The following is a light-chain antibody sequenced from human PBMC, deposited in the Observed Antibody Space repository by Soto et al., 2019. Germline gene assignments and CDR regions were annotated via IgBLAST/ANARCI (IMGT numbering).Light chain of an antibody. CDR2: GAS. CDR1: QSVSSSY. CDR3: QQYGSSPPYT. J-gene: IGKJ2*01. V-gene: IGKV3-20*01. Sequence: EIVLTQSPGTLSLSPGERATLSCRASQSVSSSYLAWYQQKPGHAPRLLIYGASSMATAIPDRFSGSGSGTDFTLTISSLEPEDFAVYYCQQYGSSPPYTFGQGTKLEIK.